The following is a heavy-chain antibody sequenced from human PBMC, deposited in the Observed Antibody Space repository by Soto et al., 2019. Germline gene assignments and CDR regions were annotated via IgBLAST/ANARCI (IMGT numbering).Heavy chain of an antibody. CDR3: ARDRSTYGGGGTGEVKENWFDP. J-gene: IGHJ5*02. D-gene: IGHD2-8*01. Sequence: TSETLSLTCSVSGVSISRYYWSWIRQPPGKGLEWIGYAYYDGSTDYSPSLKSRVTMAVDTSKKQVSLELNSVTAADTAVYYRARDRSTYGGGGTGEVKENWFDPWGQGILVTVSS. CDR1: GVSISRYY. CDR2: AYYDGST. V-gene: IGHV4-59*01.